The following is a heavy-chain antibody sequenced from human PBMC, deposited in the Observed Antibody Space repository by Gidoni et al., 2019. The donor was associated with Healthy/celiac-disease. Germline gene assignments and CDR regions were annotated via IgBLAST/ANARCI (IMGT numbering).Heavy chain of an antibody. CDR3: ARSRTAYSSPLDY. Sequence: QLQLVEAGGGLVKPGGSLRLSCAASGFTFSDYYMSWIRQAQGKGLEWVSYISSSSSYTNYADSVKGRFTISRDNAKNSLYLQMNSLRAEDTAVYYCARSRTAYSSPLDYWGQGTLVTVSS. D-gene: IGHD6-13*01. CDR2: ISSSSSYT. V-gene: IGHV3-11*06. J-gene: IGHJ4*02. CDR1: GFTFSDYY.